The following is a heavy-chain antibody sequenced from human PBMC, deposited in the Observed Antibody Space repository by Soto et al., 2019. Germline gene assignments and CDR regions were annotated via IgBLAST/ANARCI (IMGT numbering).Heavy chain of an antibody. CDR2: IYYSGST. Sequence: SETLSLTCTVSGGSISSYYWSWIRQPPGKGLELIGYIYYSGSTNYNPSLKSRVTISVDTSKNQFSLKLSSVTAADTAVYYCARGSSSWDHDAFDIWGQGTMVTVSS. J-gene: IGHJ3*02. V-gene: IGHV4-59*08. CDR3: ARGSSSWDHDAFDI. D-gene: IGHD6-13*01. CDR1: GGSISSYY.